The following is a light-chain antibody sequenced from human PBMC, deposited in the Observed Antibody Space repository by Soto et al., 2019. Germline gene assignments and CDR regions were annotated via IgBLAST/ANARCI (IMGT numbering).Light chain of an antibody. V-gene: IGLV2-23*02. Sequence: QSVLTHPASLSGSPGQSITISCTGTSSHVRSYNLVSWYQQHPGKAPKLMIYEVSKRPSGVSNCFSGSKSGNTASLTISGLQAEDEADYYCCSYAGSSTSPYVFGTGTKVTVL. CDR3: CSYAGSSTSPYV. J-gene: IGLJ1*01. CDR1: SSHVRSYNL. CDR2: EVS.